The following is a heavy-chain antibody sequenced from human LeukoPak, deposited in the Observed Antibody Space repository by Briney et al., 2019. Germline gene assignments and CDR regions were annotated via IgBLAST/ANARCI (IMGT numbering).Heavy chain of an antibody. CDR2: IYYSGST. D-gene: IGHD3-10*01. V-gene: IGHV4-39*01. CDR1: GGSISSSSYY. Sequence: PSETLSLTCTVSGGSISSSSYYWGWIRQPPGKGLEWIGSIYYSGSTYYNPSLKSRVTISVDTSKNQFSLKLSSVTAADTAVYYCARVYGSGSYFRPRPWFDPWGQGTLVTVSS. J-gene: IGHJ5*02. CDR3: ARVYGSGSYFRPRPWFDP.